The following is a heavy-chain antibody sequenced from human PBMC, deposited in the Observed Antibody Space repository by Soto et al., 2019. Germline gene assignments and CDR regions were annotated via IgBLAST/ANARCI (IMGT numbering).Heavy chain of an antibody. CDR3: ARDSSYYDFWSGYIFDP. CDR1: GGTFTSFG. D-gene: IGHD3-3*01. J-gene: IGHJ5*02. CDR2: IVPKFGTP. Sequence: QVQLVQSGAEVKKPGSSVNVSCTTSGGTFTSFGISWVRQVPGQGLEWMGGIVPKFGTPIYVQKFQGRVTSTADRSTDAAYMELRSLTREDTAIYYCARDSSYYDFWSGYIFDPWGQGTLVTVSS. V-gene: IGHV1-69*06.